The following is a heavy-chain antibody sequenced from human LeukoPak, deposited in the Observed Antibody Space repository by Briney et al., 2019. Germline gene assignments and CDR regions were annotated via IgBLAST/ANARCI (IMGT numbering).Heavy chain of an antibody. V-gene: IGHV1-69*13. D-gene: IGHD3-10*01. J-gene: IGHJ4*02. CDR3: ARDATLLWFGETLGGNFDY. Sequence: VASVKVSCKASGGTFNNYAFSWVRQAPGQGLEWMGGIIPIFDTAHYAQKFQGRVTITADESTSTAYMEPSSLRSEDTAVYYCARDATLLWFGETLGGNFDYWGQGTLVTVSS. CDR2: IIPIFDTA. CDR1: GGTFNNYA.